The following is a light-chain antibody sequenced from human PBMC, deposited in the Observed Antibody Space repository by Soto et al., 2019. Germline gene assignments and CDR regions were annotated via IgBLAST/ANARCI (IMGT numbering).Light chain of an antibody. J-gene: IGKJ3*01. CDR2: AAS. Sequence: DIQLTQSPSLLSASVGDRVTITCRASQGINSYLAWYQQKPGKTPKLLVYAASTLQSGVPSRFSGSGSGTEFTLTISSLQPEDVATYYCQQLNGYPITFGPGTKVDI. V-gene: IGKV1-9*01. CDR1: QGINSY. CDR3: QQLNGYPIT.